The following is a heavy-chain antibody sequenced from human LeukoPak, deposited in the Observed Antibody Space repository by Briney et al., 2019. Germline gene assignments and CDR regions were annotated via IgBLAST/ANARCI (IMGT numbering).Heavy chain of an antibody. CDR1: GYTFTSYD. D-gene: IGHD3-16*02. J-gene: IGHJ3*02. CDR3: AKDSSYYDYVWGSYPIIVGAFDI. CDR2: MNPNSGNT. V-gene: IGHV1-8*01. Sequence: GASVKVSCKASGYTFTSYDINWVRQATGQGLEWMGWMNPNSGNTGYAQKFQGRVTMTRNTSISTAYMELSSLRAEDTAVYYCAKDSSYYDYVWGSYPIIVGAFDIWGQGTMVTVSS.